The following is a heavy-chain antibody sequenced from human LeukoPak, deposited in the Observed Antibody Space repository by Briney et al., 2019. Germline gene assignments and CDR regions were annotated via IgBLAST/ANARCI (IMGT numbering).Heavy chain of an antibody. V-gene: IGHV1-8*03. CDR3: ARGVHYDFWSGYSLLNYYYYMDV. J-gene: IGHJ6*03. D-gene: IGHD3-3*01. CDR1: GGTFSSYD. Sequence: ASVKVSCKASGGTFSSYDINWVRRATGQGLEWMGWMNPNSGNTAYTQKFQGRVTITRDTSISTAYMELSSLRSEDTAVYYCARGVHYDFWSGYSLLNYYYYMDVWGKGTTVTVSS. CDR2: MNPNSGNT.